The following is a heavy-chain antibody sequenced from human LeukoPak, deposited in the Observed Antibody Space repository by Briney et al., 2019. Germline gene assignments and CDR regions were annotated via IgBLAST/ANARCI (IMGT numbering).Heavy chain of an antibody. CDR3: ARSRVVGATPFDY. J-gene: IGHJ4*02. D-gene: IGHD1-26*01. V-gene: IGHV4-59*01. CDR2: IYYSGST. Sequence: SETLSLTCTVSGGSISSYYWGWIRQPPGKGLEWIGYIYYSGSTNYNPSLKSRVTISVDTSKNQFSLKLSSVTAADTAVYYCARSRVVGATPFDYWGQGTLVTVSS. CDR1: GGSISSYY.